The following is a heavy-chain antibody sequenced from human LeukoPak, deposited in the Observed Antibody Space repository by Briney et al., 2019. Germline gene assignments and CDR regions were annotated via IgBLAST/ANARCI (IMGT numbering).Heavy chain of an antibody. V-gene: IGHV3-9*01. CDR1: GFTFDDYA. Sequence: GRSLRLSWAASGFTFDDYAMYWVRHAPGKGLEWVSGISWNSGIIGYADSVKGRFTISRDNAKNSLYLQMNSLRAEDTALYYCAKVQGYSYGYFDYWGQGTLVTVSS. CDR3: AKVQGYSYGYFDY. J-gene: IGHJ4*02. CDR2: ISWNSGII. D-gene: IGHD5-18*01.